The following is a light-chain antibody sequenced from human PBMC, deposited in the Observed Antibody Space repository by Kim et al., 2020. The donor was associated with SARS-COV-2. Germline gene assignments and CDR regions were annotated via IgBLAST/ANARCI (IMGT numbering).Light chain of an antibody. V-gene: IGKV3-15*01. CDR1: QSVSIN. CDR3: QQYNNWPPT. CDR2: GTS. J-gene: IGKJ2*01. Sequence: EIVMTQSPATLSVSPGDRVTLSCRASQSVSINLAWYHQKPGQAPRLLIYGTSTRATSIPARFSGSGSGTEFTHTISSLQSEDFAVYYCQQYNNWPPTFGQGTKLEI.